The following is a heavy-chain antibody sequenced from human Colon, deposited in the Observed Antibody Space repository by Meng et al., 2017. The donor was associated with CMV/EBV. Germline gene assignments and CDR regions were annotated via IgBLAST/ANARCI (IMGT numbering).Heavy chain of an antibody. V-gene: IGHV1-18*03. CDR1: GYSFTTYG. Sequence: ASVKVSCKASGYSFTTYGISWVRQAPGQGLEWLGWIRTYNGETSYAQNFQGRLTMTTDTSTSTAYMELTSLTPNDMAVYYWARGFTVTPRAFDYWGQGTLVTVSS. D-gene: IGHD4-23*01. CDR3: ARGFTVTPRAFDY. J-gene: IGHJ4*02. CDR2: IRTYNGET.